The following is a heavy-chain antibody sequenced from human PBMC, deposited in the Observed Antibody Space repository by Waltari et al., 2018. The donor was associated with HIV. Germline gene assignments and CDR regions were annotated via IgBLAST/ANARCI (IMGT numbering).Heavy chain of an antibody. CDR1: GGALSSSA. CDR3: ARAKASIQLWFDY. CDR2: IIPVLGTT. J-gene: IGHJ4*02. V-gene: IGHV1-69*06. Sequence: QVQLVQSGAEVKTPGSSVKVSCKASGGALSSSALSWVRQAPGQGLEWIGGIIPVLGTTNYARKFQGRVTITADKSTSTAYMELSSLRYEDTAVYYCARAKASIQLWFDYWGQGTLVTVSS. D-gene: IGHD5-18*01.